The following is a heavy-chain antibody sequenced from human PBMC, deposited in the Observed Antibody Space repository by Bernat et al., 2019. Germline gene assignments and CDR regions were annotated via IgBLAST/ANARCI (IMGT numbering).Heavy chain of an antibody. D-gene: IGHD3-22*01. V-gene: IGHV4-34*02. J-gene: IGHJ1*01. CDR3: ASVSIEAEYFQH. CDR1: GESFSGFF. CDR2: INHRGIT. Sequence: QVHLQQWGAGLLKPSETLSLTCAAYGESFSGFFWSWVRQSPGKGLEWIGEINHRGITNYNPSLKSQVTISVDTSKNQFSLKLSSVTAADTAVYYCASVSIEAEYFQHWGQGTLVTVSS.